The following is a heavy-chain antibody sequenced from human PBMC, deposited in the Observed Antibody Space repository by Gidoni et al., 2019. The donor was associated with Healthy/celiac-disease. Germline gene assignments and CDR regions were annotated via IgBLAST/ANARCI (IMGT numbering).Heavy chain of an antibody. CDR2: ISSSSSYI. CDR3: ASGYSSSWYYFDY. CDR1: GFTFSSYS. V-gene: IGHV3-21*06. D-gene: IGHD6-13*01. J-gene: IGHJ4*02. Sequence: EVQLVESGGGLVKPGGSLRLSCAASGFTFSSYSMYWVRQAPGKGLEWVSSISSSSSYIYYADSVKGRFTISRDNAKNSLYLQMNSLRAEDTAVYYCASGYSSSWYYFDYWGQGTLVTVSS.